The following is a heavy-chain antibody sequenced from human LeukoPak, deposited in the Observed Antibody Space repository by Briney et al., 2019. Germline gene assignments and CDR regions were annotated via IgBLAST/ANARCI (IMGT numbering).Heavy chain of an antibody. Sequence: ASVKVSCKASGYTFTSYYMHWVRQAPGQGLEWMGIINPSGGSTSYAQKFQGRVTMTRDMSTSTAYMELSSLRSEDTAVYYCARDPSDCSSTSCSDYWGQGTLVTVSS. CDR1: GYTFTSYY. CDR2: INPSGGST. J-gene: IGHJ4*02. D-gene: IGHD2-2*01. CDR3: ARDPSDCSSTSCSDY. V-gene: IGHV1-46*01.